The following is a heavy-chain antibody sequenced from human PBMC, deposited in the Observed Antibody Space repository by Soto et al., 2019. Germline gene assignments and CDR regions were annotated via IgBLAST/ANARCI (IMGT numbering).Heavy chain of an antibody. Sequence: QVQLQESGPGLVKPSETLSLTCTVSGGSISSYYWSWIRQPPGKGLEWIGYIYYSGSTNYNPSLKSRVTLSVDTSKNQFSLKLSSVTAADTAVYYCARCTHYDDYYFDYWGQGTLVTVSS. V-gene: IGHV4-59*01. J-gene: IGHJ4*02. CDR3: ARCTHYDDYYFDY. CDR2: IYYSGST. D-gene: IGHD3-22*01. CDR1: GGSISSYY.